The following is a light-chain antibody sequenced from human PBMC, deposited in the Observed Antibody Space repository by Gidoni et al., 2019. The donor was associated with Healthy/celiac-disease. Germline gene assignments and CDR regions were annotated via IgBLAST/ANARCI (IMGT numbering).Light chain of an antibody. CDR2: LNSDGSH. Sequence: QLVLTQSPSASAPLGASVKPPCTLRSGHSSYAIAWHQQQPEKGPRYLMKLNSDGSHSKGDGIPDRFSGSSSGAERYLTISSLQSEDEADYYCQTWGTGLGVFGTGTKVTVL. CDR1: SGHSSYA. CDR3: QTWGTGLGV. J-gene: IGLJ1*01. V-gene: IGLV4-69*01.